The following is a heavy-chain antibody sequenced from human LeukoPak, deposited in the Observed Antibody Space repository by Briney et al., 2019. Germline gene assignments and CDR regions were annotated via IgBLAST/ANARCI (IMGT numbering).Heavy chain of an antibody. Sequence: GGSLRLSCAASGFTFSSYGMHWVRQAPGKGLEWVAFIRYDGSNKYYADSVKGRFTISRDNSKNTLYLQMNSLRAEDTAVYYCAKDRSDCGGDCYSEGYDYWGQGTLVTVSS. CDR1: GFTFSSYG. CDR2: IRYDGSNK. J-gene: IGHJ4*02. CDR3: AKDRSDCGGDCYSEGYDY. V-gene: IGHV3-30*02. D-gene: IGHD2-21*02.